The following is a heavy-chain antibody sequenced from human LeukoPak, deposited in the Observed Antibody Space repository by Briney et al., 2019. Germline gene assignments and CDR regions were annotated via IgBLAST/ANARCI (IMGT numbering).Heavy chain of an antibody. CDR1: GLSINTGYY. V-gene: IGHV4-38-2*02. CDR3: GRDWSWDSGGPVRVWFTP. Sequence: SETLSLTCSVSGLSINTGYYWGWIRQSPGKGLELIGYIHHSGTTYYNPSLQSRVTISVDLSKNQFSLRLTSVTAADMAVYYWGRDWSWDSGGPVRVWFTPGGQETL. J-gene: IGHJ5*02. D-gene: IGHD4-23*01. CDR2: IHHSGTT.